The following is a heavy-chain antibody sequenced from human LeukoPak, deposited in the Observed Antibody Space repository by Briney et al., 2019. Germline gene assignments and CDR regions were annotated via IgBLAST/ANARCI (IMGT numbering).Heavy chain of an antibody. CDR3: ARVSAGLVPAADY. J-gene: IGHJ4*02. D-gene: IGHD2-2*01. CDR1: GGSISSYY. Sequence: PSETLSLTCTVSGGSISSYYWSWIRQPPGKGLEWIGYIYYSGSTNYNPSLKSRVTISVDTSKNQLSLKLSSVTAADTAVYYCARVSAGLVPAADYWGQGTLVTVSS. V-gene: IGHV4-59*01. CDR2: IYYSGST.